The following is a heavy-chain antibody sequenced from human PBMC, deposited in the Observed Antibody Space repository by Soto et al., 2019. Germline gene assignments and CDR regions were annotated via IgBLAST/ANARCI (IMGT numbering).Heavy chain of an antibody. V-gene: IGHV1-3*01. J-gene: IGHJ4*02. CDR1: GYTFTSYA. Sequence: VSVKVSSKASGYTFTSYAMHWVRQAPGQRLEWMGWINAGNGNTKYSQKFQGRVTITRDTSASTAYMELSSLRSEDTAVYYCARGPGGPDGPGDYWGQGTLVTVSS. D-gene: IGHD2-15*01. CDR2: INAGNGNT. CDR3: ARGPGGPDGPGDY.